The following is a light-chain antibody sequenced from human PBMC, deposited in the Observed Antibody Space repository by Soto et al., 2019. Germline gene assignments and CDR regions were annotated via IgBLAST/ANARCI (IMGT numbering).Light chain of an antibody. J-gene: IGKJ5*01. CDR3: QQHGTSEII. CDR1: QSVSRY. V-gene: IGKV3-20*01. Sequence: EIVLTQSPGTLSLSPGERATLSCRASQSVSRYLAWYQQKPGQAPRLLIYDTSSRASGIPDRFSGSGSGTDFTLTISRLETEDFAVFYCQQHGTSEIIFGQGTRLEIK. CDR2: DTS.